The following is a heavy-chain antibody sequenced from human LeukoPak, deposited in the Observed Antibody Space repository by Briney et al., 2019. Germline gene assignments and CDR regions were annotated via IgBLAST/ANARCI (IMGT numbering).Heavy chain of an antibody. Sequence: SLRLSCAASGFTFSSYAMHWVRQAPGKGLEWVAVISYDGSNKYYADSVKGRFTISRDNSKNTLYLQMNRLRAEDTAVYYCARVLLSYYYDSSGYYIDYWGQGTLVTVSS. J-gene: IGHJ4*02. CDR3: ARVLLSYYYDSSGYYIDY. V-gene: IGHV3-30*04. CDR2: ISYDGSNK. CDR1: GFTFSSYA. D-gene: IGHD3-22*01.